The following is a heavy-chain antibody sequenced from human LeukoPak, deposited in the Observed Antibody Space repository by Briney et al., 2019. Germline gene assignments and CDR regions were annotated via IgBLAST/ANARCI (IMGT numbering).Heavy chain of an antibody. Sequence: SETLSLTCTVSGGSMTAGDYYWGWVRQPPGTGLQWIATSYQGASLKSRVTISLDTSKNQFSLRLTSVTAADTVVYYCARIYGLYQEAMDVWGPGITVTVSS. CDR3: ARIYGLYQEAMDV. J-gene: IGHJ6*02. D-gene: IGHD3-16*02. CDR2: S. V-gene: IGHV4-39*07. CDR1: GGSMTAGDYY.